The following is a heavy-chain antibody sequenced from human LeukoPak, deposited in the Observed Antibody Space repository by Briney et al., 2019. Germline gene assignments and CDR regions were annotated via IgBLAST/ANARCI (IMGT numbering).Heavy chain of an antibody. J-gene: IGHJ4*02. V-gene: IGHV3-23*01. CDR1: GFTFSSYA. CDR2: ISGSGGST. D-gene: IGHD3-22*01. Sequence: GGSLRLSCAASGFTFSSYAMSWVRQAPGKGLEWASAISGSGGSTYYADSVKGRFTISRDNSKNTLYLQMNSLRAEDTAVYYCAKKDYYDSSGYYDYWGQGTLVTVSS. CDR3: AKKDYYDSSGYYDY.